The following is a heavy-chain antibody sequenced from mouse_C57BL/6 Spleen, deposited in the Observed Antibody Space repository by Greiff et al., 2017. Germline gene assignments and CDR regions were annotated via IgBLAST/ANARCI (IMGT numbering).Heavy chain of an antibody. CDR1: GYTFTSYW. J-gene: IGHJ1*03. D-gene: IGHD2-4*01. CDR3: ARGGGDYGERGPYFDV. Sequence: QVQLQQPGAELVRPGSSVKLSCKASGYTFTSYWMHWVKQRPIQGLEWIGNIDPSDSETHYNQKFKDKATLTVDKSSSTAYMQLSSLTSEDSAVYYCARGGGDYGERGPYFDVWGTGTTVTVSS. V-gene: IGHV1-52*01. CDR2: IDPSDSET.